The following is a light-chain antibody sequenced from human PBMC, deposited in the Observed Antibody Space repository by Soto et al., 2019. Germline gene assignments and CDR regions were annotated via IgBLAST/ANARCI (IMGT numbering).Light chain of an antibody. Sequence: AIQMTQSPSSLSASVGDRVTITCRASQGIRHYLGWYQQKPGKAPKLLIYAASSLQSRVPSRFSGSGSGTDFTLTISSLQPEDFATYYCLQDHNYPLTFGGGTKVEIK. V-gene: IGKV1-6*01. CDR2: AAS. CDR3: LQDHNYPLT. J-gene: IGKJ4*01. CDR1: QGIRHY.